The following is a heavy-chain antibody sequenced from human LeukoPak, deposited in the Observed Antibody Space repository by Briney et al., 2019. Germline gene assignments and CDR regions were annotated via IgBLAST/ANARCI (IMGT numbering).Heavy chain of an antibody. J-gene: IGHJ6*03. V-gene: IGHV4-39*01. CDR3: ARLVSYDVLTENFYKYYMDV. D-gene: IGHD3-9*01. CDR1: SGSISSNNYY. Sequence: SETLSLTCTVSSGSISSNNYYWGWIRQPPGKGLEWIGSIYYTGSTFYNPSLKSRVTMSLDALKNQFTLRVTSVTATDTAVYYCARLVSYDVLTENFYKYYMDVWGKGTTVTVSS. CDR2: IYYTGST.